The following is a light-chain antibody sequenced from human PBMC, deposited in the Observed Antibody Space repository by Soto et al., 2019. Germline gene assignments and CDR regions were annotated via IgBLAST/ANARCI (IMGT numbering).Light chain of an antibody. V-gene: IGKV1-5*01. CDR2: DAS. CDR3: QQYHNYPT. J-gene: IGKJ1*01. CDR1: QSISSW. Sequence: DLQMTQSPSTLSASVGDRVILTCRASQSISSWLAWYQQKPGRAPKLLIYDASSLESGVPSRFSGRGSGTEFTLTISSLQPDDFATYYCQQYHNYPTFGQGTKVEIK.